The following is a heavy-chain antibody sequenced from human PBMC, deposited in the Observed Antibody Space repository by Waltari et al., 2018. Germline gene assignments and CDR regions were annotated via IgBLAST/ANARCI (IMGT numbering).Heavy chain of an antibody. J-gene: IGHJ6*03. CDR2: INHSGST. V-gene: IGHV4-34*01. CDR3: ARGRGYYYYYMDV. Sequence: QVQLQQWGAGLLKPSETLSLTCPVYGGSFSGYYWSWKRQPPGKGLEWIGEINHSGSTNYNPSLKSRVTISVDTSKNQFSLKLSSVTAADTAVYYCARGRGYYYYYMDVWGKGTTVTISS. CDR1: GGSFSGYY.